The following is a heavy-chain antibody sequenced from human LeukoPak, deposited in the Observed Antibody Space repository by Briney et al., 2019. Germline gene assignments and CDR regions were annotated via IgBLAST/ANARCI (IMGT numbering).Heavy chain of an antibody. CDR1: GFTFSSNA. D-gene: IGHD3-10*01. CDR2: IKEDGTEK. Sequence: GESLRLSCAASGFTFSSNAMSWVRQAPGKGLEWVANIKEDGTEKYYVGSVKGRFTISRDNAKKSLYLQMNSLRDDDTAVYFCARSPAGDAWPPAYYMDVWGKGTTVTVSS. V-gene: IGHV3-7*01. J-gene: IGHJ6*03. CDR3: ARSPAGDAWPPAYYMDV.